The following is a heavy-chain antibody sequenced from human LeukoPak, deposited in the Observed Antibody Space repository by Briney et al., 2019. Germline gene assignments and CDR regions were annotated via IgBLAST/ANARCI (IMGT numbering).Heavy chain of an antibody. CDR1: GYTFTGYY. CDR3: ARDLITGTFD. D-gene: IGHD1-7*01. CDR2: INPKSGGT. V-gene: IGHV1-2*06. J-gene: IGHJ4*02. Sequence: ASVKGSCKASGYTFTGYYMHLMRQDPGQGPQWMGRINPKSGGTNYAQKFQGRVTMTRDTSISTAYMELSRLRSDDTAVYYCARDLITGTFDWGQGTLVTVSS.